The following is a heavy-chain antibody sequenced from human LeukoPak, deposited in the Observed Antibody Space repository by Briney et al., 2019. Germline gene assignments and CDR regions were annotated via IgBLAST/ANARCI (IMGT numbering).Heavy chain of an antibody. CDR2: INHSGST. D-gene: IGHD2-2*01. V-gene: IGHV4-34*01. CDR3: AKGPWFKYQLPYFDY. J-gene: IGHJ4*02. Sequence: SETLSLTCAVYGGSFSGYYWSWIRQPPGKGLEWIGEINHSGSTNYNPSLKSRVTISVDTSKNQFSLKLSSVTAADTAVYYCAKGPWFKYQLPYFDYWGQGTLVTVSS. CDR1: GGSFSGYY.